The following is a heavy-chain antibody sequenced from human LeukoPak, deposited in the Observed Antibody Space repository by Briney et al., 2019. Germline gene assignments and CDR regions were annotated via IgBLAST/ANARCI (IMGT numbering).Heavy chain of an antibody. J-gene: IGHJ4*02. Sequence: SETLSLTCTVSGGSISSYYWSWIRQPPGKGLEWIGYIYYSGSTNYNPSLKSRVTISVDTSKNQFSLKLSSVAAADTAVYYCARRYCSSTSCSIDYWGQGTLVTVSS. D-gene: IGHD2-2*01. CDR3: ARRYCSSTSCSIDY. CDR1: GGSISSYY. V-gene: IGHV4-59*01. CDR2: IYYSGST.